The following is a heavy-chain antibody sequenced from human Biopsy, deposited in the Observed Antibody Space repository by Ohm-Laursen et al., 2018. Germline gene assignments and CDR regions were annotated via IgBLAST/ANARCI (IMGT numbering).Heavy chain of an antibody. Sequence: TLSLTCAVNGESSSGYFWNWIRQPPGKGLEWIGEINQSGSTKYNPSLKRRATLSADSSNSQFSLSLTSVTAADTAIYYCARGSGYFKLDVWGQGTTVTVSS. D-gene: IGHD5-12*01. CDR2: INQSGST. J-gene: IGHJ6*02. CDR3: ARGSGYFKLDV. CDR1: GESSSGYF. V-gene: IGHV4-34*01.